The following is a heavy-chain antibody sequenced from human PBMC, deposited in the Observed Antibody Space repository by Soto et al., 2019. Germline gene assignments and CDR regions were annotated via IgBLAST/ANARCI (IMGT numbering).Heavy chain of an antibody. Sequence: PSETLSLTCTASGASIRNFYWNWVRQFPGKGQEWIGHIYNGERTNYNPSNKSRITITEDTSNKQFSLKLSSVTVADTAVYYCAQTTGWPGFDYWGQGILVTVS. CDR3: AQTTGWPGFDY. CDR1: GASIRNFY. J-gene: IGHJ4*02. D-gene: IGHD6-19*01. V-gene: IGHV4-59*01. CDR2: IYNGERT.